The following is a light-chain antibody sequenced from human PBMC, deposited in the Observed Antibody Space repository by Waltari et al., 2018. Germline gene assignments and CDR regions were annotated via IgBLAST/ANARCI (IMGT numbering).Light chain of an antibody. Sequence: EIVLMKSPGTLSLSPGERATLSCRASQSVSSNYLAWYQQRPGQAPRLLIHGSSSRATGIPDRFSGSGSGTDFTLTISRLEPEDFTVYYCQQYGRSWNTFGQGTKLEIK. CDR2: GSS. CDR3: QQYGRSWNT. V-gene: IGKV3-20*01. J-gene: IGKJ2*01. CDR1: QSVSSNY.